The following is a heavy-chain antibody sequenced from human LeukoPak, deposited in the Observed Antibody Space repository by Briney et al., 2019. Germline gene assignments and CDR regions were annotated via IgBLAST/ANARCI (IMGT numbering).Heavy chain of an antibody. CDR2: IWEDGSNI. J-gene: IGHJ4*02. CDR3: ARGGYNGGWYEY. V-gene: IGHV3-33*01. Sequence: GTSLRLSCAVAGFTFSSYCMHWVRQAPGKGLEWVAGIWEDGSNIYYADSVKGRFTISRDTSKNTMYLQMHSLRAEDTAVYYCARGGYNGGWYEYWGERALVTVSS. D-gene: IGHD6-19*01. CDR1: GFTFSSYC.